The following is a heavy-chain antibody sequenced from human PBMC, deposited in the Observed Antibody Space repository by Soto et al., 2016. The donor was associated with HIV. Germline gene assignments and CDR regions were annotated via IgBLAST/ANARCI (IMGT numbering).Heavy chain of an antibody. D-gene: IGHD6-13*01. CDR3: ARGQGYTSSWYFDYFDY. Sequence: QVQLVESGGGLVKPGGSLRLSCAASGFIFSDYYMSWIRQAPGKGLEWVSYISSSSSYTNYADSVKGRFTISRDNAKNSLYLQMNSLRAEDTAVYYCARGQGYTSSWYFDYFDYWGQGTLVTVSS. CDR1: GFIFSDYY. J-gene: IGHJ4*02. V-gene: IGHV3-11*05. CDR2: ISSSSSYT.